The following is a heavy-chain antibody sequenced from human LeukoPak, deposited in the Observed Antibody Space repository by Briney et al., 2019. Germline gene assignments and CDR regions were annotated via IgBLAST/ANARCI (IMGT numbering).Heavy chain of an antibody. CDR1: AFTFNTFDNFA. D-gene: IGHD4/OR15-4a*01. Sequence: GGSLRLSCSVSAFTFNTFDNFAMNWVRQAPGEGLEWVAAISESGASTYYAASVKGRFTISRDNPENTLYLQMNSLRAEDTAVYYCARRAGAYSHPYDYWGQGTLVTVSS. CDR3: ARRAGAYSHPYDY. V-gene: IGHV3-23*01. J-gene: IGHJ4*02. CDR2: ISESGAST.